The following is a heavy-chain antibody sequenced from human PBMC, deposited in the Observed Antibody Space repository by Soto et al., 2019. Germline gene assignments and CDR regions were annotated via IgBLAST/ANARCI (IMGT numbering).Heavy chain of an antibody. Sequence: SGSLSLTRTVSGGSISSGGYYWCWIRQHPGKGLEWIGYIYYSGSTYYNPSLKSRVTISVDTSKNQFSLKLSSVTAADTAVYYCARVEATYSSSWYRSYYFDYWGQGTLVTVSS. D-gene: IGHD6-13*01. J-gene: IGHJ4*02. CDR2: IYYSGST. V-gene: IGHV4-31*02. CDR3: ARVEATYSSSWYRSYYFDY. CDR1: GGSISSGGYY.